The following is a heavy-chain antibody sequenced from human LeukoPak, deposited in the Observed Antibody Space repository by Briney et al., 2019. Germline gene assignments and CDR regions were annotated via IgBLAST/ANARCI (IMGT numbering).Heavy chain of an antibody. J-gene: IGHJ4*02. CDR2: INPNSGGT. CDR3: ARFRAGKGVDY. V-gene: IGHV1-2*06. CDR1: GYTFTGYY. Sequence: ASVKVSCXASGYTFTGYYMHWVRQAPGQGLVWMGRINPNSGGTNYAQKFQGRVTMTRDTSISTPYMELSRLRSDDTAVYYCARFRAGKGVDYWGQGTLVTVSS. D-gene: IGHD6-19*01.